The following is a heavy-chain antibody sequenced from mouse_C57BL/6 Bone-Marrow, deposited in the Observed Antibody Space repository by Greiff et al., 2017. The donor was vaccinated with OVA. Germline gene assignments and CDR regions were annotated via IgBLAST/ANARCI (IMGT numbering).Heavy chain of an antibody. D-gene: IGHD1-1*01. CDR1: GFSLTSYG. V-gene: IGHV2-6*01. Sequence: QVQLKESGPGLVAPSQSLYITCTVSGFSLTSYGVAWVRQSPGKGLEWVGVIWGVGSTNYNSALKSRLSISKDNSKSQVVLQMNSLQTYDTAMYYCSSRYYYCSIFAYWGQGTLVTVSA. CDR3: SSRYYYCSIFAY. J-gene: IGHJ3*01. CDR2: IWGVGST.